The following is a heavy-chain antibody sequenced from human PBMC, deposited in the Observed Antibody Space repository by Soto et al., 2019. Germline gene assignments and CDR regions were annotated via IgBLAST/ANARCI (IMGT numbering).Heavy chain of an antibody. D-gene: IGHD5-18*01. Sequence: GGSLRLSCAASGFTFSSYAMHWVRQAPGKGLEWVAVISYDGSNKYYADSVKGRFTISRDNSKNTLYLQMNSLRAEDTAVYYCARGVTEQLWYAYFDYWGQGTLVTVSS. CDR3: ARGVTEQLWYAYFDY. CDR1: GFTFSSYA. J-gene: IGHJ4*02. V-gene: IGHV3-30-3*01. CDR2: ISYDGSNK.